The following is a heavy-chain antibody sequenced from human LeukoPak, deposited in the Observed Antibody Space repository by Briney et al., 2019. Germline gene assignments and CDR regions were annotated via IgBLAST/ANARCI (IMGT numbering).Heavy chain of an antibody. Sequence: GRSLRLSCAASGFTFDDYAMHWVRQAPGRGLEWVSGISWNSGSIGYADSVKGRFTISRDNAKNSLYLQMNSLRAEDMALYYCAKDATYDFWSGYNKYFQHWGQGTLVTVSS. D-gene: IGHD3-3*01. V-gene: IGHV3-9*03. CDR3: AKDATYDFWSGYNKYFQH. CDR2: ISWNSGSI. J-gene: IGHJ1*01. CDR1: GFTFDDYA.